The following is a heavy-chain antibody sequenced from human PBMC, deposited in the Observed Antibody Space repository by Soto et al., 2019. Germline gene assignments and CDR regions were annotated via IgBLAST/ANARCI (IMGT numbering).Heavy chain of an antibody. Sequence: QITLKESGPTLVKPTQTLTLTCTFSGLSLSTTGVGVGWVRPPPGKALEWLALLYWDDDKRYRPSLKSRLTITKDTSEKQVVLTMTNMDTVDTATYYCVQSRCCGDCLHIYSSHSYYGLAVWGQGTTVTVSS. V-gene: IGHV2-5*02. D-gene: IGHD2-21*02. CDR2: LYWDDDK. CDR1: GLSLSTTGVG. CDR3: VQSRCCGDCLHIYSSHSYYGLAV. J-gene: IGHJ6*02.